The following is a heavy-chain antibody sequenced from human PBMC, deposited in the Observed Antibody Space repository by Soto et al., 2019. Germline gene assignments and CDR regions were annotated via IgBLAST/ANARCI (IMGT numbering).Heavy chain of an antibody. V-gene: IGHV3-11*01. CDR3: ANLAKNYYHYMDV. Sequence: GGALRLSCAASGFSFSDYYMSWIRQAPGKGLEWVSLISTSGSSTDYADSVKGRFTISRDNAKNSLSLQMNSLRAEDTAVYYCANLAKNYYHYMDVWGKGTTVTVS. CDR2: ISTSGSST. J-gene: IGHJ6*03. D-gene: IGHD1-26*01. CDR1: GFSFSDYY.